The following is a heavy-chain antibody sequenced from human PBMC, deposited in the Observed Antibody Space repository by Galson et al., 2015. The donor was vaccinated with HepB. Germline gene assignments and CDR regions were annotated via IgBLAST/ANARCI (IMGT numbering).Heavy chain of an antibody. J-gene: IGHJ4*02. V-gene: IGHV4-59*11. CDR2: MYHSGSS. D-gene: IGHD3-10*01. CDR3: VRVNHYYGSGSYEF. Sequence: ETLSLTCTVSGTSMLNHYWTWIRQPPGKGLEWIGYMYHSGSSNYNPSLKSRVTISIDTSKNQFSLRMNSVTAADTAVYYCVRVNHYYGSGSYEFWGQGTLVTVSS. CDR1: GTSMLNHY.